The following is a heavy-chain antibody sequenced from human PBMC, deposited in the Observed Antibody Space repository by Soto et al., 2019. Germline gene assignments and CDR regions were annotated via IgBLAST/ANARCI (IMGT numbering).Heavy chain of an antibody. CDR2: IDWDDEK. J-gene: IGHJ3*02. V-gene: IGHV2-70*04. Sequence: SGPTLVNPTQTLTLTCTFSGFSISTTEMRMSWFRQPLGKALEWLARIDWDDEKFYSTYQKTRLTISKDTSKNQVVLTMTHMDPVDTATYYCGRSRRGDYALDTWGQGTVVTVSS. CDR3: GRSRRGDYALDT. D-gene: IGHD4-17*01. CDR1: GFSISTTEMR.